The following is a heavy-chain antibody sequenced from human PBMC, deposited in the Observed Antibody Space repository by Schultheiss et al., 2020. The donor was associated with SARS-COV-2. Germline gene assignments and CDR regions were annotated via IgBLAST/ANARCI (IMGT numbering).Heavy chain of an antibody. CDR3: ATGTSHWRGVMDV. Sequence: GGSLRLSCAASGFTVSSNYMSWVRQAPGKGLEWVSGIYSGYNTYYADSVKGQFTVSRDKSKNTLYLQMNSLRVEDTDVSYCATGTSHWRGVMDVWGKGTTVTVSS. D-gene: IGHD2-2*01. J-gene: IGHJ6*04. V-gene: IGHV3-53*01. CDR1: GFTVSSNY. CDR2: IYSGYNT.